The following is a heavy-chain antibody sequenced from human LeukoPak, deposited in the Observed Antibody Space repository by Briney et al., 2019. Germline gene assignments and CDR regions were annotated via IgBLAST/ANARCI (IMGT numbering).Heavy chain of an antibody. J-gene: IGHJ4*02. Sequence: PGGSLRLSCAGSGFTFPTYGMHWVRQAQGKGLEWVAYISYDGNRGYYTDSVMGRFTISRDNSKNMLFLQMSSLRIEDTGVYYCAKDSTRDYGYYGMPESWGQGTLVTVS. CDR3: AKDSTRDYGYYGMPES. CDR1: GFTFPTYG. D-gene: IGHD4-17*01. CDR2: ISYDGNRG. V-gene: IGHV3-30*18.